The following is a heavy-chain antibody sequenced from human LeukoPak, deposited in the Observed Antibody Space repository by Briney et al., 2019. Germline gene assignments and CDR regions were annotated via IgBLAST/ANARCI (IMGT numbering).Heavy chain of an antibody. D-gene: IGHD2-21*01. CDR3: ARVDCEDGSNWFDP. J-gene: IGHJ5*02. V-gene: IGHV1-69*02. CDR2: IITIVGIA. CDR1: GVTFSSYT. Sequence: SVKLSCTASGVTFSSYTISWVRQAPGQGLEWMGRIITIVGIASYAQTMQGRVTITADTSTSTSYKEMSSLRSEDTAVYYCARVDCEDGSNWFDPWGQGTLVTVSS.